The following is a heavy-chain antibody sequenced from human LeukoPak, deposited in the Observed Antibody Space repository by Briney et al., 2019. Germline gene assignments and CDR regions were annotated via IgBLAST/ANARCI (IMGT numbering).Heavy chain of an antibody. CDR1: GFSFTTYW. CDR2: IKQDGTEK. D-gene: IGHD2-8*01. J-gene: IGHJ4*02. V-gene: IGHV3-7*01. CDR3: ARDEDIVLMVYAIGINYFDY. Sequence: PGESLRLSCGASGFSFTTYWMGWVRQAPGKGLEWVANIKQDGTEKYYVDSVKGRFTISRDNAKNSLYLQMNSLRAEDTAVYYCARDEDIVLMVYAIGINYFDYWGQGTLVTVSS.